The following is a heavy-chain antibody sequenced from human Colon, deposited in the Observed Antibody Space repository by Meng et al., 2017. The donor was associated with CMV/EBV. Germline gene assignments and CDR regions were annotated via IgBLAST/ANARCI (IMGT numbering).Heavy chain of an antibody. Sequence: GESLKISCVASGFTFSSYEMNWVRQAPGKGLEWVSYISASGGTIYYEDSVKGRFTISRDNSKNSPYLQMNSLRAENTAAYYCARDTPRGSTYLDYWGQGTLVTVSS. J-gene: IGHJ4*02. CDR3: ARDTPRGSTYLDY. CDR1: GFTFSSYE. D-gene: IGHD2-15*01. CDR2: ISASGGTI. V-gene: IGHV3-48*03.